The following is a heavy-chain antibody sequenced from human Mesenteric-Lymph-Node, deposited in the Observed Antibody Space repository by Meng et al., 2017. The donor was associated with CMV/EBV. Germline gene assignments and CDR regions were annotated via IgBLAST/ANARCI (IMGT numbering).Heavy chain of an antibody. CDR3: ARGTGPYYYDSSGLQKFDP. CDR1: GFTVSSNY. Sequence: GESLKISCAASGFTVSSNYLSWVRQAPGKGLEWVSIIYAGGTTYYADSVKGRFTISRDNAKNSLYLQMNSLRAEDTAVYYCARGTGPYYYDSSGLQKFDPWGQGTLVTVSS. V-gene: IGHV3-66*01. D-gene: IGHD3-22*01. CDR2: IYAGGTT. J-gene: IGHJ5*02.